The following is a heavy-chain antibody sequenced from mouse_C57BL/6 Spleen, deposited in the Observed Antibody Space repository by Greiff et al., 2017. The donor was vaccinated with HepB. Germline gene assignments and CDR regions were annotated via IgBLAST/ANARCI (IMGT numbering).Heavy chain of an antibody. Sequence: VKLMESGAELVRPGTSVKVSCKASGYAFTNYLIEWVKQRPGQGLEWIGVINPGSGGTNYNEKFKGKATLTADKSSSTAYMQLSSLTSEDSAVYFCAREEDGYPMDYWGQGTSVTVSS. CDR3: AREEDGYPMDY. D-gene: IGHD2-3*01. V-gene: IGHV1-54*01. CDR1: GYAFTNYL. J-gene: IGHJ4*01. CDR2: INPGSGGT.